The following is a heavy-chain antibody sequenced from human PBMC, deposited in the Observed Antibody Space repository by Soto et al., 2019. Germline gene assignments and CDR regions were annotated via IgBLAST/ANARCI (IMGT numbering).Heavy chain of an antibody. V-gene: IGHV5-51*03. Sequence: GESLEICWKGAGYSITSYWIGWVREMAGKGLEWMGIIYPGGSDNRDSPSFQGQVTISADKSISTAYLQWSSLTASDTAMYYCARRIAARPAGRYYFDYGGQGTLVTVSA. D-gene: IGHD6-6*01. J-gene: IGHJ4*02. CDR3: ARRIAARPAGRYYFDY. CDR1: GYSITSYW. CDR2: IYPGGSDN.